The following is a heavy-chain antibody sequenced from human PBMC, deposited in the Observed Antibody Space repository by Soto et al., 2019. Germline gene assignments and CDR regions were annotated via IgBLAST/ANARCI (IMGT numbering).Heavy chain of an antibody. J-gene: IGHJ6*03. D-gene: IGHD5-12*01. Sequence: GGSLRLSCAAAGFTFSSYGIHWVRQAPGKGLEWVAVIWYDGSNKYYADSVKGRFTISRDNSKNTLYLQMNSLRAEDTAVYYCAVEVATNMDVWGKGTTVTVSS. CDR2: IWYDGSNK. V-gene: IGHV3-33*01. CDR3: AVEVATNMDV. CDR1: GFTFSSYG.